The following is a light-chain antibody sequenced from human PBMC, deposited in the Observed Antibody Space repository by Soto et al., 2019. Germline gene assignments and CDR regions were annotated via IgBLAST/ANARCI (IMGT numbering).Light chain of an antibody. CDR1: SSDVGGYNY. CDR2: EVS. CDR3: SSYAGSNNPYV. Sequence: QSVLTQPPSASGSPGQSLTISCTGTSSDVGGYNYVSWYQQHPGKAPKLMIYEVSKRPSGVPDRFSGSKSGNTASLTVSGLQAEDEADYYCSSYAGSNNPYVFGTGTKLTVL. V-gene: IGLV2-8*01. J-gene: IGLJ1*01.